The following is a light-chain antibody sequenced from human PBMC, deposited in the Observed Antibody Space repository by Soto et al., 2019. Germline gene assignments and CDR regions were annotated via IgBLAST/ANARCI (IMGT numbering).Light chain of an antibody. CDR1: QRISSN. V-gene: IGKV3D-15*01. CDR2: GAS. CDR3: QQYNSYSWT. J-gene: IGKJ1*01. Sequence: EIVMTQSPDTLSVSPGERATLSCRASQRISSNLAWYQQKPGQAPRLLIYGASTRATGVPARFSGSGSGTEFTLTISSLQPDDFATYYCQQYNSYSWTFGQGTKVEIK.